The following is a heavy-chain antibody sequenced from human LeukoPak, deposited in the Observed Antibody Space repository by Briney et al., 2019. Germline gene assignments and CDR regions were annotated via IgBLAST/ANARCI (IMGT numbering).Heavy chain of an antibody. CDR1: GFTFRSYA. Sequence: GGSLRLSCAASGFTFRSYAMTWVRQAPGKGLEWVSVISNRGNNTYYADSVKGRFTISRDNSNNKVYLQMHSLRADDTAVYYCAKLGIVVVPNYGLDVWGQGTTVTFSS. J-gene: IGHJ6*02. V-gene: IGHV3-23*05. CDR2: ISNRGNNT. D-gene: IGHD2-2*01. CDR3: AKLGIVVVPNYGLDV.